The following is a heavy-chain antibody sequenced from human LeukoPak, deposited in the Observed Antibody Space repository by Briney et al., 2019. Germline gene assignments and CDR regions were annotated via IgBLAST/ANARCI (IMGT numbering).Heavy chain of an antibody. D-gene: IGHD3-22*01. V-gene: IGHV4-31*03. CDR3: ARGVSVYYDSSGYYYFDY. CDR2: IYYSGST. J-gene: IGHJ4*02. Sequence: SETLSLTCTVSGDSISSDAFYWSWVRHPPGKALEWLGSIYYSGSTSYNPSLKSRPTISVDTSKNQFSLKLRSVTAADTAVYYCARGVSVYYDSSGYYYFDYWGQGTLVTVSS. CDR1: GDSISSDAFY.